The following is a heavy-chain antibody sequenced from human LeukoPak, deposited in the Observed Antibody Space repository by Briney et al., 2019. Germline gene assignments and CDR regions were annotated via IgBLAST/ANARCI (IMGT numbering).Heavy chain of an antibody. Sequence: SETLSLTCTVSGVFNNSNTYYWRWIRQPPGKGGEWIESIYYSGSTYYNPSLKSRVTISVHKSKNEFSLKLTYVTAAGTAVQYCARVHPVSISSPHFDSWGQRTLGTVSS. J-gene: IGHJ4*02. CDR1: GVFNNSNTYY. CDR3: ARVHPVSISSPHFDS. CDR2: IYYSGST. D-gene: IGHD5/OR15-5a*01. V-gene: IGHV4-39*07.